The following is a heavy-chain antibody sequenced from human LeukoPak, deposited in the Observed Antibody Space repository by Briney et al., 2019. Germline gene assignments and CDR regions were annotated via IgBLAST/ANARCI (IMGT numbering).Heavy chain of an antibody. CDR2: IRQDGRDE. CDR3: AREGTDY. V-gene: IGHV3-7*01. J-gene: IGHJ4*02. Sequence: GCRRLSCVVSGFTPRRDWKSWVRQTPGKGLEWVANIRQDGRDEYYADSVKGRYTISRDNAKNSLYLQMNSLRAEDTGVYYCAREGTDYWGQGTLVTVSS. D-gene: IGHD1-1*01. CDR1: GFTPRRDW.